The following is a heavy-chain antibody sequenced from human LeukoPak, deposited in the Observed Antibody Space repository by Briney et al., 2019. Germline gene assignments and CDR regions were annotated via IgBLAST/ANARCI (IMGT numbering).Heavy chain of an antibody. Sequence: ASVKVSCKASGYTFTDYYMHWVRQAPGQGLEWMGWINPNSGGTNYAQKFQGRVTMTRDTSISTAYMELSRLRSDDTAVYYCAREKAKGYYDFWSGYYRPMYNWFDPWGQGTLVTVSS. CDR1: GYTFTDYY. CDR3: AREKAKGYYDFWSGYYRPMYNWFDP. CDR2: INPNSGGT. V-gene: IGHV1-2*02. D-gene: IGHD3-3*01. J-gene: IGHJ5*02.